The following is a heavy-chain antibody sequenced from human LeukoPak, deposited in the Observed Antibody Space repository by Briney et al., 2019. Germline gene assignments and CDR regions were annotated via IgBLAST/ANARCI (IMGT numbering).Heavy chain of an antibody. V-gene: IGHV1-46*02. J-gene: IGHJ4*02. CDR2: INPSGHRT. CDR3: ARDLGDYGGNSGFFDF. CDR1: GYSFNSYY. D-gene: IGHD4-23*01. Sequence: ASVKVSCKASGYSFNSYYIHWVRQAPGQGLEWMGTINPSGHRTIYAQNFQGRVTMTTDTSTRIVDMELSGLKSEDTAVYYRARDLGDYGGNSGFFDFWGQGILVTVSS.